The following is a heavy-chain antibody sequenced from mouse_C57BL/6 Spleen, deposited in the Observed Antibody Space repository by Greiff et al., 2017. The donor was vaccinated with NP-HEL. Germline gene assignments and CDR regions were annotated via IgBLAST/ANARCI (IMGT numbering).Heavy chain of an antibody. J-gene: IGHJ2*01. D-gene: IGHD1-1*01. V-gene: IGHV1-15*01. CDR3: TRNYGSSYFDY. CDR1: GYTFTDYE. CDR2: IDPETGGT. Sequence: VQLQESGAELVRPGASVTLSCKASGYTFTDYEMHWVKQTPVHGLEWIGAIDPETGGTAYNQKFKGKAILTADKSSSTAYMELRSLTYEDSAVYYCTRNYGSSYFDYWGQGTTLTVSS.